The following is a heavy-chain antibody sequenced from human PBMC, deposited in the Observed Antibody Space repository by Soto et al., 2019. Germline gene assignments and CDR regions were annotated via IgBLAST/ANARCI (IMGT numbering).Heavy chain of an antibody. J-gene: IGHJ5*02. CDR2: IYYSGTT. Sequence: QLQLQESGPGLVQPSETLSLTCTVSGRSISSSIYYWGWIRQPPGKGLEWIGSIYYSGTTYYNPSPKRRLTISVDTSKNQFSLKLSSVTAADTAVYYCARQFYSNYVRGWFDPWGQGTLVTVSS. CDR1: GRSISSSIYY. D-gene: IGHD4-4*01. CDR3: ARQFYSNYVRGWFDP. V-gene: IGHV4-39*01.